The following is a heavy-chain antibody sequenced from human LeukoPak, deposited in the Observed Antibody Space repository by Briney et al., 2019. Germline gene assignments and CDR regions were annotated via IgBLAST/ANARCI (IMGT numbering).Heavy chain of an antibody. Sequence: GGSLRLSCAASGFTFSDAWMSWVRQAPGKGLEWVGRIKSKTDGGTTDYAAPVKGRFTISRDDSKNTLYLQMNSLKTEETAVYYCITSYYYDSSGYGYWGQGTLVILSS. CDR2: IKSKTDGGTT. CDR1: GFTFSDAW. J-gene: IGHJ4*02. D-gene: IGHD3-22*01. V-gene: IGHV3-15*01. CDR3: ITSYYYDSSGYGY.